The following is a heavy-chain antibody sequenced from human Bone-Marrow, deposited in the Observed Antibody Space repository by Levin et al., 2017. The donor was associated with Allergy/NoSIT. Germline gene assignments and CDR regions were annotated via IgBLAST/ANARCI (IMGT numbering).Heavy chain of an antibody. J-gene: IGHJ6*02. V-gene: IGHV3-15*01. CDR2: IKSKIDGGTT. CDR1: GFTFNNAW. D-gene: IGHD2-2*01. Sequence: GGSLRLSCAASGFTFNNAWMNWVRQAPGKGLEWVGRIKSKIDGGTTDYGAPVKGRFTISRDDSKNTLYLQMNSVTTEDTAVYYCVTVRPPVVAVAAAMQYYYYGMDVWGQGTPVTVSS. CDR3: VTVRPPVVAVAAAMQYYYYGMDV.